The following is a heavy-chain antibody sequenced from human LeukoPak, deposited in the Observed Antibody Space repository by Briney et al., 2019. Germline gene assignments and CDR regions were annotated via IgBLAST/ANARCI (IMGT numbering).Heavy chain of an antibody. CDR1: GFTFDDYA. Sequence: PGRSLRLSCAASGFTFDDYAMHWVRQAPGKGLEWVSGISWNSGSIGYADSVKGRFTISRDNAKNSLYLQMNSLRAEDTALYYCARAVAAQRSGFDIWGQGTVVTVSS. D-gene: IGHD6-19*01. CDR3: ARAVAAQRSGFDI. CDR2: ISWNSGSI. J-gene: IGHJ3*02. V-gene: IGHV3-9*01.